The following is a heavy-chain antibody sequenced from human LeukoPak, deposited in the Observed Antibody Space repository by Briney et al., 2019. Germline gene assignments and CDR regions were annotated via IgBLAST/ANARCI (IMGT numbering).Heavy chain of an antibody. Sequence: GGSLRLSCAASGFTFSGYGMHWVRQTPGEGLEWVAFIWYDGSNKYYADSVKGRFTISRDNAKNTLYLQMNSLRAEDTSVYYCARDRNTGSSYENLFEYWGQGSLVTVSS. V-gene: IGHV3-33*01. J-gene: IGHJ4*02. CDR1: GFTFSGYG. CDR2: IWYDGSNK. D-gene: IGHD1-26*01. CDR3: ARDRNTGSSYENLFEY.